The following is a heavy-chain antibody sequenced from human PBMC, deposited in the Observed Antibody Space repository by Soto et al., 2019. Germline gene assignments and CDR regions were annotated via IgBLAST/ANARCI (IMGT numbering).Heavy chain of an antibody. Sequence: QVQLVQSGAEVKKPGSSVKVSCKASGGTFSSYAISWVRQAPGQGLEWMGGIIPIFGTANYAQKFQGRVTITADESTSTAYMELSSLRSEDTAVYYCARSLPREFKDIVVVPAARGWFVYYGMDVWGQGTTVTVSS. CDR2: IIPIFGTA. CDR3: ARSLPREFKDIVVVPAARGWFVYYGMDV. V-gene: IGHV1-69*01. CDR1: GGTFSSYA. D-gene: IGHD2-2*01. J-gene: IGHJ6*02.